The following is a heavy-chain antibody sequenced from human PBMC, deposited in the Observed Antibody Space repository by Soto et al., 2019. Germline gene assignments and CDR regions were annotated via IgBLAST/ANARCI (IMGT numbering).Heavy chain of an antibody. CDR2: FDPEDGET. V-gene: IGHV1-24*01. CDR3: ATDAPRLRYFDWSGFDI. CDR1: GYTLTELS. J-gene: IGHJ3*02. Sequence: VASVKVSCKVSGYTLTELSMHWVRQAPGKGLEWMGGFDPEDGETIYAQKFQGRVTMTEDTSTDTAYMELSSLRSEDTAVYYCATDAPRLRYFDWSGFDIWGQGTMVTVSS. D-gene: IGHD3-9*01.